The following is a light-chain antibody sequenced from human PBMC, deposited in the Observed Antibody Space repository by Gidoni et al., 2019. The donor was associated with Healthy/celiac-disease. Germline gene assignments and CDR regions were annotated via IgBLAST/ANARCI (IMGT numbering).Light chain of an antibody. CDR1: SSNVGSNT. V-gene: IGLV1-44*01. Sequence: HSVLTQPPSTSGNPRQRVATSCSGSSSNVGSNTVNRYQQLPGTAPKLLIYSNNQRPSGDPDRFSGSKSGTSASLAISVLQSEDEADYYCAAWEDSLNAPGYVFETGTKVTVL. J-gene: IGLJ1*01. CDR2: SNN. CDR3: AAWEDSLNAPGYV.